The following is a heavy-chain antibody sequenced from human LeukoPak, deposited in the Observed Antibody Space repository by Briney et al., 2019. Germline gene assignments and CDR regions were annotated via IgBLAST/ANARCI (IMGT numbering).Heavy chain of an antibody. J-gene: IGHJ4*02. D-gene: IGHD5-12*01. Sequence: SETLSLTCAVSGYSISSGYYWGWIRQPPGKGLEWIGSIYHSGSTYYNPSLKSRVTMSVDTSKNQFSLKLSSVTAADTAVYYCARVEGGYDLGLFDYWGQGTLVTVSS. V-gene: IGHV4-38-2*01. CDR1: GYSISSGYY. CDR2: IYHSGST. CDR3: ARVEGGYDLGLFDY.